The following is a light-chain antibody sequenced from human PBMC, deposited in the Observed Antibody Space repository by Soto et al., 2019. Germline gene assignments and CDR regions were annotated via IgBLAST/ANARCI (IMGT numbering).Light chain of an antibody. J-gene: IGKJ5*01. CDR3: QQLNSYSIT. CDR2: AAS. V-gene: IGKV1-9*01. Sequence: IQLTQSPSSLSASAGDRVTITCRASQGISSYLAWYQQKPGKAPKLLIYAASTLQSGVPSRFSGSGSGTDFTLTISSLQPEDFATYYCQQLNSYSITFGQGTRLEIK. CDR1: QGISSY.